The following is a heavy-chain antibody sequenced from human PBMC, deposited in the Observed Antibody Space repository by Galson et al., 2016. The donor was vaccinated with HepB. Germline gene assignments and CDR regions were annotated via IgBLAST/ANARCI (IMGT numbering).Heavy chain of an antibody. V-gene: IGHV3-13*01. CDR3: ARGRRSYGMDV. CDR1: GFTFSNYD. CDR2: IGSRGDT. Sequence: SLRLSCATSGFTFSNYDMHWVRQPIGKGLKWVSGIGSRGDTYYPDSVKGRFTISRENAQNSFYLQLNSLRAEDTAVYYRARGRRSYGMDVWGQGTTVTV. J-gene: IGHJ6*02.